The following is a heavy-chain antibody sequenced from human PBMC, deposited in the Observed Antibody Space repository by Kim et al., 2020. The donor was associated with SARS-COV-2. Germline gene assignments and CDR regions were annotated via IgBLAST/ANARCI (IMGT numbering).Heavy chain of an antibody. V-gene: IGHV3-48*02. CDR1: GFTFSSYS. Sequence: GGSLRLSCAASGFTFSSYSMNWVRQAPGKGLEWVSYISSSSSTIYYADSVKGRFTISRDNAKNSLYLQMNSLRDEDTAVYYCARDEDDCGGDCYPLSYYYYGMDVWGQGTTVTVSS. J-gene: IGHJ6*02. CDR3: ARDEDDCGGDCYPLSYYYYGMDV. D-gene: IGHD2-21*02. CDR2: ISSSSSTI.